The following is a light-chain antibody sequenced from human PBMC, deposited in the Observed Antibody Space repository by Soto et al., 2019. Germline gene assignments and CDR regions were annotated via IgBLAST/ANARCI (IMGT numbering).Light chain of an antibody. CDR3: ATWDDSLDVHV. CDR2: GNN. CDR1: SSNIGINT. V-gene: IGLV1-44*01. Sequence: QSVLTQPPSASGTPVQTITISCSGGSSNIGINTVNWYEHLPGTAPRILIYGNNQRPSGVPDRFSGSKSGTSASLAISGLQSEDEGHYYCATWDDSLDVHVFGTGTKLTVL. J-gene: IGLJ1*01.